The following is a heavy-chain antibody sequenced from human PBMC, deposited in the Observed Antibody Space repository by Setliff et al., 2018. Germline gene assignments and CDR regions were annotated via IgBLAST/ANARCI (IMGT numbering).Heavy chain of an antibody. D-gene: IGHD3-3*01. Sequence: SETLSLTCTVSGASISSGTYYWAWIRQPPGKGLEWIGNIFYIGRSHSNPSLKSRLTMSVDKTKNQFSLNLTPVTAADTAVYYCARTHSIIKIFGVVSLLYHMDVWGTGTTVTVSS. CDR1: GASISSGTYY. V-gene: IGHV4-39*07. CDR3: ARTHSIIKIFGVVSLLYHMDV. CDR2: IFYIGRS. J-gene: IGHJ6*03.